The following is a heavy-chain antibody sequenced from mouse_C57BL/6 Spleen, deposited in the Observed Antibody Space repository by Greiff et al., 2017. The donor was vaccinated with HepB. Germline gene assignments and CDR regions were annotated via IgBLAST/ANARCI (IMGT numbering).Heavy chain of an antibody. J-gene: IGHJ4*01. CDR2: IWSGGST. CDR1: GFSLTSYG. D-gene: IGHD1-1*01. Sequence: VKLMESGPGLVQPSQRLSITCTVSGFSLTSYGVHWVRQSPGKGLEWLGVIWSGGSTDYNAAFISRLSISKDNSKSQVFFKMNSLQADDTAIYYCARNGYYGSSYYAMDYWGQGTSVTVSS. CDR3: ARNGYYGSSYYAMDY. V-gene: IGHV2-2*01.